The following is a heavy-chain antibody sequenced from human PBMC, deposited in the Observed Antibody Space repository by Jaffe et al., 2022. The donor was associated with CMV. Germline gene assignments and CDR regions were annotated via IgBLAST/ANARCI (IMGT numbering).Heavy chain of an antibody. CDR1: GGTFSSYA. Sequence: QVQLVQSGAEVKKPGSSVKVSCKASGGTFSSYAISWVRQAPGQGLEWMGRIIPILGIANYAQKFQGRVTITADKSTSTAYMELSSLRSEDTAVYYCARVNYYDSSGSYAFDIWGQGTMVTVSS. J-gene: IGHJ3*02. D-gene: IGHD3-22*01. CDR2: IIPILGIA. V-gene: IGHV1-69*09. CDR3: ARVNYYDSSGSYAFDI.